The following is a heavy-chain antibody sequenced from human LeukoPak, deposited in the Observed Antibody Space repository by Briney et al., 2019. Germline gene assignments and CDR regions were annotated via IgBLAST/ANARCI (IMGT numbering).Heavy chain of an antibody. D-gene: IGHD1-26*01. CDR1: GFTFDDYA. Sequence: GGSLRLSCAPSGFTFDDYAMQWVRRRPGKGLEWVSGISWDSGAIRYAASVRGGFTVSRDNARNSLFLQMNSLRVEDTAFYYCASSLGSGSYVDYWGRGILVTVSS. CDR3: ASSLGSGSYVDY. CDR2: ISWDSGAI. J-gene: IGHJ4*02. V-gene: IGHV3-9*01.